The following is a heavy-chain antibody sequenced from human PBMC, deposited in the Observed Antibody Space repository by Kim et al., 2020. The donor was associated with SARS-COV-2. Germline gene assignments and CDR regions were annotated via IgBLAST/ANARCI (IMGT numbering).Heavy chain of an antibody. Sequence: ASVKVSCKASGYTFTGYYMHWVRQAPGQGLEWMGWINPNSGGTNYAQKFQGRVTITRDTSISTAYMELSRLRSDDTAVYYCTREGFRGGGIAVAGIDPIFDYWGQGTLVTVSS. V-gene: IGHV1-2*02. J-gene: IGHJ4*02. CDR1: GYTFTGYY. CDR2: INPNSGGT. CDR3: TREGFRGGGIAVAGIDPIFDY. D-gene: IGHD6-19*01.